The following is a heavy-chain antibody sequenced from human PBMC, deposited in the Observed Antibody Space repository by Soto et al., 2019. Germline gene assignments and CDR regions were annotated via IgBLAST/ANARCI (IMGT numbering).Heavy chain of an antibody. D-gene: IGHD5-12*01. CDR1: GFTFSNIW. CDR3: TTEDLGLRDGYNSYAYDY. Sequence: GASLRLSYAPSGFTFSNIWLNWVRQAPGKGLEWVGRIKSKTDGGTTDYATPVKGRFTISRYDSKNTLYLQMNSLKTEDTAVYYCTTEDLGLRDGYNSYAYDYWGQGT. CDR2: IKSKTDGGTT. V-gene: IGHV3-15*07. J-gene: IGHJ4*02.